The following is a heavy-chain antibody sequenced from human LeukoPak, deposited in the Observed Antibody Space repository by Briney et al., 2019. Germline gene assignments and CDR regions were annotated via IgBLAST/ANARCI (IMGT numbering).Heavy chain of an antibody. CDR1: GGTFSSYA. CDR2: IIPILGIA. CDR3: ARDEGDYPSGYYYYGMDV. J-gene: IGHJ6*02. D-gene: IGHD4-17*01. V-gene: IGHV1-69*04. Sequence: SVKVSCKASGGTFSSYAISWVRQAPGQGLEWMGRIIPILGIANYAQKFQGRVTITADKSTSTAYMELSSLRSEDTAVYYCARDEGDYPSGYYYYGMDVWGQGTAVTVSS.